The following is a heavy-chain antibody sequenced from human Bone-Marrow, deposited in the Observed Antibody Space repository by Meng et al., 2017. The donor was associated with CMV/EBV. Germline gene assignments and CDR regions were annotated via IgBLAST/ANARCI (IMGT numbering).Heavy chain of an antibody. CDR1: GFTFSSYG. V-gene: IGHV3-30*02. CDR2: IRYDGSNK. CDR3: SSEIKNGITGTTLNY. Sequence: GGSLRLSCAASGFTFSSYGMHWVRQAPGKGLEWVAFIRYDGSNKYYADSVKGRFTISRDNSKNTLYLQMNSLRAEDTAVYYCSSEIKNGITGTTLNYWGQGTLVTVSS. J-gene: IGHJ4*02. D-gene: IGHD1-20*01.